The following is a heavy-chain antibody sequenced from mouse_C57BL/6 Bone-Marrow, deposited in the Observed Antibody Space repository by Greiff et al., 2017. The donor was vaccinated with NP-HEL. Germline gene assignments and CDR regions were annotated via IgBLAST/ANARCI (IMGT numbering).Heavy chain of an antibody. J-gene: IGHJ4*01. CDR3: ARFCYYYGSSYGYAMDY. CDR1: GFTFSSYT. Sequence: EVQGVESGGGLVKPGGSLKLSCAASGFTFSSYTMSWVRQTPEKRLEWVATISGGGGNTYYPDSVKGRFTISRDNAKNTLYLQMSSLRSEDTALYYCARFCYYYGSSYGYAMDYWGQGTSVTVSS. V-gene: IGHV5-9*01. D-gene: IGHD1-1*01. CDR2: ISGGGGNT.